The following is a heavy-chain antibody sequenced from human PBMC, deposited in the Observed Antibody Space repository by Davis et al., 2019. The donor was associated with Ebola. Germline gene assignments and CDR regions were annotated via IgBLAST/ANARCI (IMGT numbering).Heavy chain of an antibody. Sequence: GEYLKIYCAASGFTFSSYGMHWVRQAPGKALEWVAVISYDGSNKYYADSVKGRFTISRDNSKNTLYLQMNSLRAEDTAVYYCAKITGNRDYWCQGTLVTVSS. J-gene: IGHJ4*02. CDR2: ISYDGSNK. CDR1: GFTFSSYG. D-gene: IGHD1-20*01. CDR3: AKITGNRDY. V-gene: IGHV3-30*18.